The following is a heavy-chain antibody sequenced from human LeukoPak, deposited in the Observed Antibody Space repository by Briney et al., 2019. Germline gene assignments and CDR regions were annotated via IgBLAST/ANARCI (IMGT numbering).Heavy chain of an antibody. V-gene: IGHV3-11*01. CDR1: GLTFGHQY. Sequence: GGSLRLSCAASGLTFGHQYMTWIRQTPGKGLEWVSFISGDGRRTFYPDSVKGRFTISMDNTKNSLYLQVNSLRAEDTAMYYCATLHFYAMGVWGQGTTATVSS. J-gene: IGHJ6*02. CDR2: ISGDGRRT. CDR3: ATLHFYAMGV.